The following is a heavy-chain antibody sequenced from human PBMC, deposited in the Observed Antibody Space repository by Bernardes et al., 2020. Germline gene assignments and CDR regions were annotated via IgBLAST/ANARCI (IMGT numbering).Heavy chain of an antibody. Sequence: ASVKVSCKASGYTFTSYGISWVRQAPGQGLEWMGWISAYNGNTNYAQKLQGRVTMTTDTSTSTAYMELRSLRAEDTAIYYCARANGQQRTLDYWGQGTLVTVSS. D-gene: IGHD2-8*01. CDR3: ARANGQQRTLDY. CDR1: GYTFTSYG. V-gene: IGHV1-18*04. J-gene: IGHJ4*02. CDR2: ISAYNGNT.